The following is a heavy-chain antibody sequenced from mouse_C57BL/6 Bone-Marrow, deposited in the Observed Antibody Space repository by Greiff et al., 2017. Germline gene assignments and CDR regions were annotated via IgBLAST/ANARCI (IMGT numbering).Heavy chain of an antibody. CDR2: IDPANGNT. CDR1: GFNIKNTY. CDR3: ARDYYGSSYAPYAMDY. D-gene: IGHD1-1*01. V-gene: IGHV14-3*01. J-gene: IGHJ4*01. Sequence: VQLQQSVAELVRPGASVKLSCTASGFNIKNTYMHWVKQRPEQGLEWIGRIDPANGNTKYAPKFQGKATITADTSSNTAYLQLSSLTSEDTAIYYCARDYYGSSYAPYAMDYWGQGTSVTVSS.